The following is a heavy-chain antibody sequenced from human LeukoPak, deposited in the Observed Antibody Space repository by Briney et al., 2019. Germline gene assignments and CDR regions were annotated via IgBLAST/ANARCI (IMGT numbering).Heavy chain of an antibody. CDR3: AREGYYYDSSGYYDY. CDR2: ISYDGSNK. J-gene: IGHJ4*02. Sequence: SGGSLRLSCAASGFTFSSYAMHWVRQAPGKGLEWVAVISYDGSNKYYADSVKGRFTISRDNSKNTLYLQMNSLRAEDTAVYYCAREGYYYDSSGYYDYWGQGTLSPSPQ. V-gene: IGHV3-30-3*01. D-gene: IGHD3-22*01. CDR1: GFTFSSYA.